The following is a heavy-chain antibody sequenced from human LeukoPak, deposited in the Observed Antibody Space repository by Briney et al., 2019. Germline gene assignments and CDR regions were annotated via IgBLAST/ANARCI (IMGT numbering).Heavy chain of an antibody. D-gene: IGHD3-16*01. Sequence: GVSLTLSCAASGFTFSIYWMHWVPHAPGKGLVWVSRINSDGSSTRYADPVKGRFTISRDNAKNTMYLQMNRLRAEDTAVYYCARAKRSWGNWFDRWREGTLVTVSS. CDR2: INSDGSST. CDR3: ARAKRSWGNWFDR. CDR1: GFTFSIYW. V-gene: IGHV3-74*01. J-gene: IGHJ5*02.